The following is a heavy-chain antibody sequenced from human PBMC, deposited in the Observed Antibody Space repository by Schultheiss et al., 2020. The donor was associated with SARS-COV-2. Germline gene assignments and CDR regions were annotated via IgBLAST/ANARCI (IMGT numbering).Heavy chain of an antibody. V-gene: IGHV1-2*06. CDR2: ITPNNGGT. Sequence: ASVKVSCKASGYTFTSYGISWVRQAPGQGLEWMGRITPNNGGTSYAQRFQGRVTMTRDTSISTAYMELNNLRSDDTAVYYCARSAGWFDPWGQGTLVTVSS. J-gene: IGHJ5*02. CDR1: GYTFTSYG. CDR3: ARSAGWFDP.